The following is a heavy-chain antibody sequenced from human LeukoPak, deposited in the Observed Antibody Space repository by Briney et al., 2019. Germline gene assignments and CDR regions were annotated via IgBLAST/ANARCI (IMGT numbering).Heavy chain of an antibody. CDR1: GFTFDDSV. CDR2: INWNGGST. CDR3: ARDWFTRLGELSPDRAFDY. J-gene: IGHJ4*02. D-gene: IGHD3-16*02. V-gene: IGHV3-20*04. Sequence: GGSLRLSCAASGFTFDDSVMSWVRQAPGKGLEWVSGINWNGGSTGYADSVEGRFTISRDNAKNSLYLQMSSLRAEDTALYYCARDWFTRLGELSPDRAFDYWGQGTLVTVSS.